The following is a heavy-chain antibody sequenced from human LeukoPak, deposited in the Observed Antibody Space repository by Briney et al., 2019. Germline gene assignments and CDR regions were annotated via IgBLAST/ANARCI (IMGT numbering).Heavy chain of an antibody. CDR1: GASPTAHN. CDR3: TRDESSRDDSGGYLY. Sequence: LETLSLTCAVSGASPTAHNWAWIRQPAGKGLEWVGRAHLSGSTNYNPSLRSRDAISLDTSKNELSLTLKSVSAADTAVYFCTRDESSRDDSGGYLYWGRGGLVSVSS. V-gene: IGHV4-4*07. D-gene: IGHD3-22*01. CDR2: AHLSGST. J-gene: IGHJ4*02.